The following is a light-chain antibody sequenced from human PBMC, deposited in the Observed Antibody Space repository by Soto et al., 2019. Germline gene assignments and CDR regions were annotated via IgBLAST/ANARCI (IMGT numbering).Light chain of an antibody. CDR3: LSFDSSLSVV. CDR1: SSNIGAGYD. V-gene: IGLV1-40*01. CDR2: GNT. Sequence: QSVLTQPPSVSGAPGQRVTISCTGSSSNIGAGYDVHWYQQLPGRAPKLLIYGNTNRPSGVPDRFSGSKSGTSASLAIPGLQAEDEADYYCLSFDSSLSVVFGGGTKVNVL. J-gene: IGLJ2*01.